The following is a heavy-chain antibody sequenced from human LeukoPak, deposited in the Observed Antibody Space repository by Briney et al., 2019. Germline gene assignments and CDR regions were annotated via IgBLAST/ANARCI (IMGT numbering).Heavy chain of an antibody. Sequence: PSQTLSLTCTVSGGSISSGGYYWSWLRQHPGTGLEWIGYIYYSGSTYYNPSLKSRVTISVDTSKNQFSLKLSSVTAADTAVYYCARGKKEYDILTGSIGYYFDYWGQGTLVTVSS. CDR2: IYYSGST. V-gene: IGHV4-31*03. CDR1: GGSISSGGYY. D-gene: IGHD3-9*01. CDR3: ARGKKEYDILTGSIGYYFDY. J-gene: IGHJ4*02.